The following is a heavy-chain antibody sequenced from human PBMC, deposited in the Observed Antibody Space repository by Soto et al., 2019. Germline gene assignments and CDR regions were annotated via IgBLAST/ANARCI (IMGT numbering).Heavy chain of an antibody. Sequence: PSETLSLTCTVSGVSISSAGYYWTWIRQHPVKGLEWIGHISYSGTTYSTPSLKSRVTMSVATSKNQFSLNLTSVTAADTAVYYCARDYRLPTYYGTHYYGVDGWGQGTTLTVSS. D-gene: IGHD3-3*01. J-gene: IGHJ6*02. CDR3: ARDYRLPTYYGTHYYGVDG. V-gene: IGHV4-31*03. CDR1: GVSISSAGYY. CDR2: ISYSGTT.